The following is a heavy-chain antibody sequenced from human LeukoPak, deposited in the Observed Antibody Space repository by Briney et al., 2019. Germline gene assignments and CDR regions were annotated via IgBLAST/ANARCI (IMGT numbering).Heavy chain of an antibody. D-gene: IGHD3-10*01. CDR2: ISGSGYST. Sequence: PGGPLRLSCAASGFTFSNYAMSWVRQAPGKGLEWVSAISGSGYSTYYADSVRGRFTISRDNPKNTLYLQMNSLRAEDTAVYYCAKDRFGSNFGSASYYHPHYWGQGTLVTVSS. J-gene: IGHJ4*02. V-gene: IGHV3-23*01. CDR1: GFTFSNYA. CDR3: AKDRFGSNFGSASYYHPHY.